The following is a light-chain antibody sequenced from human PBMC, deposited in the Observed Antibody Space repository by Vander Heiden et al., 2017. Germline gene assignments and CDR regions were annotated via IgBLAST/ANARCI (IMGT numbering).Light chain of an antibody. J-gene: IGLJ3*02. CDR1: SSNIGNNY. Sequence: QSVLTQPPSVSAAPGQKVTISCSGSSSNIGNNYVSWYQQLPGTAPKLLIYENNKRPSGIPDRFSGSKSGTSATLGITGLQTGDEADYYCGTWDSSLSAWVFGGGTKLNGL. V-gene: IGLV1-51*02. CDR2: ENN. CDR3: GTWDSSLSAWV.